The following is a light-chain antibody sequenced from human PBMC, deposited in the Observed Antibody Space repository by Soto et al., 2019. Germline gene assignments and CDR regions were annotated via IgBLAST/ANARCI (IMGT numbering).Light chain of an antibody. CDR1: QSVFNNKSF. CDR2: WAS. CDR3: QQYYSSPGT. Sequence: DIVMTQSPDSLAVSLGERATINCKSSQSVFNNKSFLGWYQQSPGQPPKLLIYWASTRVSGVPDRISGSGSGPDFTLTISRLQAEDVAVYYCQQYYSSPGTFGQGTKVEIK. V-gene: IGKV4-1*01. J-gene: IGKJ1*01.